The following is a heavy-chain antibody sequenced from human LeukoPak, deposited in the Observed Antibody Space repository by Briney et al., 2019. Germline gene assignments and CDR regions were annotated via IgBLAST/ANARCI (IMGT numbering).Heavy chain of an antibody. J-gene: IGHJ4*02. V-gene: IGHV1-2*02. D-gene: IGHD2-15*01. CDR1: GYTFTGYY. CDR2: INPNSGGT. Sequence: ASVKVSCKASGYTFTGYYMHWVRQAPGQGLEWMGWINPNSGGTNYAQKFQGRVTMTRDTSISTAYMELRSLRSDDTAVYYCARDLCSGGSCYFDYWGQGTLVTVSS. CDR3: ARDLCSGGSCYFDY.